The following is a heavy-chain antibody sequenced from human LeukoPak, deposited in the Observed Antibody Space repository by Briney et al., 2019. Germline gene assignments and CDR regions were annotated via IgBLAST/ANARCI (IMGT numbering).Heavy chain of an antibody. Sequence: PGGSLTVACAASGFIFSSFEVNWVRQAPGKGLEWVSSSTSSDNIHYADAVKGRFTSSRYNAKNSVYLQMNSLRAEDTAVYYCARDRGSAAAGTWYYAMDVWGHRTTVTVSS. D-gene: IGHD6-13*01. CDR1: GFIFSSFE. CDR2: STSSDNI. V-gene: IGHV3-48*03. CDR3: ARDRGSAAAGTWYYAMDV. J-gene: IGHJ6*02.